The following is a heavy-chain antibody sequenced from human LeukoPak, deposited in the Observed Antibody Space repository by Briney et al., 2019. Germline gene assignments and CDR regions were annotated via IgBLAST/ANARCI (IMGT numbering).Heavy chain of an antibody. CDR3: ARGPYYYDSSGPRFDP. J-gene: IGHJ5*02. CDR2: ISGGGDTT. Sequence: GGSLRLSCAASGFTFGSYAMSWVRQAPGKGLEWVSGISGGGDTTYFADSVKGGFTISRDNSKSTLYLQMNSLRVEDTAVYYCARGPYYYDSSGPRFDPWGQGTLVTVSS. V-gene: IGHV3-23*01. D-gene: IGHD3-22*01. CDR1: GFTFGSYA.